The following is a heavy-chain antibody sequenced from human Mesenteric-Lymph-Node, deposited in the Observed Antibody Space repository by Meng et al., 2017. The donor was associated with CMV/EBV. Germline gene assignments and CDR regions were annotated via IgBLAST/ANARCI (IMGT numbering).Heavy chain of an antibody. CDR1: GFTVSSSY. CDR3: AREEGYSYGSEDYYFGMDV. J-gene: IGHJ6*02. D-gene: IGHD5-18*01. V-gene: IGHV3-53*01. Sequence: GESLKISCAASGFTVSSSYMSWVRQAPGKGLEWVSGIYSGRSTYYADSVKGRFTISRDKSKNTLYLQMNSLRAEDTAVYYCAREEGYSYGSEDYYFGMDVWGQGTTVTVSS. CDR2: IYSGRST.